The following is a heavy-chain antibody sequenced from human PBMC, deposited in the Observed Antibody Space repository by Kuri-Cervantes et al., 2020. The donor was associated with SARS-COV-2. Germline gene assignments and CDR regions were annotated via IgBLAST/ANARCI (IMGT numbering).Heavy chain of an antibody. J-gene: IGHJ6*02. D-gene: IGHD2-2*02. V-gene: IGHV4-39*07. CDR2: IYYSGST. Sequence: SETLSLTCTVSGGSISSSSYYWGWIRQPPGKGLEWIGSIYYSGSTNYNLSLKSRVTISVDTSKNQFSLKLSSVTAADTAVYYCARRYCSSTSCYTDYGMDVWGQGTTVTVSS. CDR1: GGSISSSSYY. CDR3: ARRYCSSTSCYTDYGMDV.